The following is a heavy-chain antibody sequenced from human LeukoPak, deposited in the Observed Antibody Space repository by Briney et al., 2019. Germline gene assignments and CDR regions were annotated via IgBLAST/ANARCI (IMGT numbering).Heavy chain of an antibody. V-gene: IGHV1-8*01. J-gene: IGHJ4*02. Sequence: GASVKVSCRASGYTFTSYDINWVRQATGQGLEWMGWMNPNSGNTGYAQKFQGRVTMTRNTSISTAYMELSSLRSEDTAVYYCARGRIAVAGLFDYWGQGTLVTVSS. CDR3: ARGRIAVAGLFDY. D-gene: IGHD6-19*01. CDR2: MNPNSGNT. CDR1: GYTFTSYD.